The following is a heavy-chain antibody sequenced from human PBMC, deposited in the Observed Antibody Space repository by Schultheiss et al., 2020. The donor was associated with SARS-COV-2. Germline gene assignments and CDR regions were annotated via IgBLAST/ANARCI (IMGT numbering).Heavy chain of an antibody. CDR1: GLTFSYAW. Sequence: GGSLRLSCAASGLTFSYAWMNWVSQAPGKGLEWVGRIREKPNSYATAYAASVKGRYTISRDDSKNTADLQMNSLKTEDTAVYYCAKSQIRGAYSSDRFDYWGQGTLVTVSS. CDR3: AKSQIRGAYSSDRFDY. J-gene: IGHJ4*02. CDR2: IREKPNSYAT. D-gene: IGHD6-19*01. V-gene: IGHV3-73*01.